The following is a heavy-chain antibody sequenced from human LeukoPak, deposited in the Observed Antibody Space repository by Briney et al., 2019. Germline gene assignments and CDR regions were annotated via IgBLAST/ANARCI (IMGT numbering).Heavy chain of an antibody. D-gene: IGHD4-17*01. Sequence: GGSLRLSCAASGFAASGFTFSTFGMHWVRQAPGKGLEWVAFIRYDGSNKYYADSVKGRFTISRDDSKNTLYLQMNSLRAEDTAVYYCARVVDHDYGDYYLDYWGQGTLVTVSS. V-gene: IGHV3-30*02. CDR3: ARVVDHDYGDYYLDY. CDR2: IRYDGSNK. CDR1: GFTFSTFG. J-gene: IGHJ4*02.